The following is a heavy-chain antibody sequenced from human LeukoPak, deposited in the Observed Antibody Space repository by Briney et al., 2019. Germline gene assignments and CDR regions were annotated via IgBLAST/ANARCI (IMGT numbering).Heavy chain of an antibody. CDR1: GFTFSSHA. CDR3: AKGAFYVWGSYLVDY. J-gene: IGHJ4*02. CDR2: ISDSGDDT. Sequence: GGSLRLSCAASGFTFSSHAMSWVRQAPGKGLEWVSTISDSGDDTYYADSVKGRFTISRDNSKNTLFLQMNSLRAEDTALYYCAKGAFYVWGSYLVDYWGQGTLVTVSS. V-gene: IGHV3-23*01. D-gene: IGHD3-16*02.